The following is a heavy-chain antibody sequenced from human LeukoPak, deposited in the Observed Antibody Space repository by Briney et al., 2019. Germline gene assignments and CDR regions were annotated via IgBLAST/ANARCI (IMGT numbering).Heavy chain of an antibody. V-gene: IGHV1-46*01. Sequence: GASVKVSCKASGYTFTSYYMHWVRQAPGQGLEWMGIINPSGGSTSYAQKFQGRVTLTRDTSTSTVYMELSSLGSEDTAVYCCARSSTLGNYFDYWGQGTLVTVSS. D-gene: IGHD6-13*01. CDR2: INPSGGST. CDR3: ARSSTLGNYFDY. J-gene: IGHJ4*02. CDR1: GYTFTSYY.